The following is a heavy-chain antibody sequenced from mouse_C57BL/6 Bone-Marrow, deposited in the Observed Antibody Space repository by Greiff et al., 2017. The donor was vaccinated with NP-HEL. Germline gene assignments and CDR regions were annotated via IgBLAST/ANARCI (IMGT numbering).Heavy chain of an antibody. Sequence: EVQLVESGGGLVQPGGSMKLSCAASGFTFSDAWMDWVRQSPEKGLEWVAEIRNKANNHATYYAESVKGRFTISRDDSKSSVYLQMNSLRAEDTGIYYCITTVVEGYFDVWGTGTTVTVSS. V-gene: IGHV6-6*01. CDR1: GFTFSDAW. CDR2: IRNKANNHAT. CDR3: ITTVVEGYFDV. J-gene: IGHJ1*03. D-gene: IGHD1-1*01.